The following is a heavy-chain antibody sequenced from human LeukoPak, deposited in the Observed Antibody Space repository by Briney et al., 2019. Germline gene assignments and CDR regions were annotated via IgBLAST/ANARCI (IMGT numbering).Heavy chain of an antibody. CDR3: AGEGSYRNWFDP. J-gene: IGHJ5*02. CDR2: ISSSSKTI. Sequence: PGGSLRLSCAASGFTFSSYSMNWVRQAPGKGLEWVSYISSSSKTIYYADSVKGRFTISRDNAKNLLCLQMNSLRAEDAAVYYCAGEGSYRNWFDPWGQGTLVTVSS. CDR1: GFTFSSYS. D-gene: IGHD1-26*01. V-gene: IGHV3-48*04.